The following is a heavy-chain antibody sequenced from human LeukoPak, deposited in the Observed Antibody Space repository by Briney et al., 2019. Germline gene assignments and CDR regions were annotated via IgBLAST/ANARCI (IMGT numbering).Heavy chain of an antibody. CDR3: ARDGYETYYYGSGSYSNWFDP. V-gene: IGHV1-69*08. D-gene: IGHD3-10*01. CDR1: GGTFSSYT. CDR2: IIPILGKA. Sequence: SVKVSCKASGGTFSSYTISWVRQAPGQGLEWMGRIIPILGKANYAQKFQGRVTITADKSTSTAYMELSSLRSEDTAVYFCARDGYETYYYGSGSYSNWFDPWGQGTLVTVSS. J-gene: IGHJ5*02.